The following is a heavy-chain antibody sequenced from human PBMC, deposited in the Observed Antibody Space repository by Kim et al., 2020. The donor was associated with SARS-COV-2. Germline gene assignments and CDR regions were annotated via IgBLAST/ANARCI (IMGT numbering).Heavy chain of an antibody. CDR1: GFTFSSYG. CDR3: AGELQVGATSYGMCV. Sequence: GGSLRLSCAASGFTFSSYGMHWVRQAPGKGLEWVAFIWNDGSNKYYADSVKGRFTISRDNTKNTLYLQMNSQRAEDTAVYYCAGELQVGATSYGMCVWGQGTPVTVS. CDR2: IWNDGSNK. J-gene: IGHJ6*02. D-gene: IGHD1-26*01. V-gene: IGHV3-33*01.